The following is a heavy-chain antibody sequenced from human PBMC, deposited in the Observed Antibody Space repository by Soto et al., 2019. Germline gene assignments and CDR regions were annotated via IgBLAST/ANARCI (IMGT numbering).Heavy chain of an antibody. CDR2: IIPTLGIA. CDR1: GGTFSSYT. J-gene: IGHJ6*02. V-gene: IGHV1-69*02. CDR3: ARAGSGSTTYGMDV. Sequence: QVQLVQSGAEVKKPGSSVKVSCKASGGTFSSYTISWVRQAPGQGLEWMGRIIPTLGIANYAKTFQGRVTIPEAKSTRTAYTELSSLRSEDTAVYYCARAGSGSTTYGMDVWGQGPTVTVSS. D-gene: IGHD3-10*01.